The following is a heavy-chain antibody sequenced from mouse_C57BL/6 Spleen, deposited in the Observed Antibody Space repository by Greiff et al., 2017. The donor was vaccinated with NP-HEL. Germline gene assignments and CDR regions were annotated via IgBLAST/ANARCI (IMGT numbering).Heavy chain of an antibody. J-gene: IGHJ2*01. CDR2: ISDGGSYT. Sequence: EVQLVESGGGLVKPGGSLKLSCAASGFTFSSSAMSWVRQTPEKRLEWVATISDGGSYTYYPDNVKGRFTISRDNAKNNLYLQMSHLKSEDTAMYYCARDQQLRLLDYWGQGTTLTVSS. V-gene: IGHV5-4*01. D-gene: IGHD3-2*02. CDR3: ARDQQLRLLDY. CDR1: GFTFSSSA.